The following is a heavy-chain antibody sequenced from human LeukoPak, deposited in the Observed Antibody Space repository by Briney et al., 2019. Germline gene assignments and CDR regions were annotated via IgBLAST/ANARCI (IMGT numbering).Heavy chain of an antibody. CDR2: IYYSGST. CDR1: GGSISGSSYY. D-gene: IGHD3/OR15-3a*01. Sequence: PSETLSLTCTVSGGSISGSSYYWGWIRQPPGKGLEWIGSIYYSGSTYYNPSLKSRVTISVGTSKNQFSLKLSSVTAADTAVYYCAWTTSNFDYWGQGTLVTVSS. V-gene: IGHV4-39*01. J-gene: IGHJ4*02. CDR3: AWTTSNFDY.